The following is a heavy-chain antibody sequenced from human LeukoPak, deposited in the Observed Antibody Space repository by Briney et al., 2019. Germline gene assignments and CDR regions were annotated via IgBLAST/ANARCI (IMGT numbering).Heavy chain of an antibody. CDR3: ARMFRSSWYIDY. Sequence: GGSLRLSCAASGFTFSSYWMHWVRQTPGKGLVWVSRINGDGSSTVSADSVKGRFTISRDNAKNTLYLQMNSLRAEDTAVYYCARMFRSSWYIDYWGQGTLVTVSS. D-gene: IGHD6-13*01. CDR2: INGDGSST. V-gene: IGHV3-74*01. CDR1: GFTFSSYW. J-gene: IGHJ4*02.